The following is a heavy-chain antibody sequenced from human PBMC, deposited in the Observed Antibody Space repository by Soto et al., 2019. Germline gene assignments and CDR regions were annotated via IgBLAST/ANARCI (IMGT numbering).Heavy chain of an antibody. J-gene: IGHJ4*02. V-gene: IGHV3-30-3*01. CDR3: ARDPYCSSTSCYGDY. Sequence: PGGSLRLSCAASGFTFSSYAMHWVRQAPGKGLEWVAVISYDGSNKYYADSVKGRFTISRDNSKNTLYLQMNSLRAEDTAVYYCARDPYCSSTSCYGDYWGQGTLVTVSS. CDR2: ISYDGSNK. CDR1: GFTFSSYA. D-gene: IGHD2-2*01.